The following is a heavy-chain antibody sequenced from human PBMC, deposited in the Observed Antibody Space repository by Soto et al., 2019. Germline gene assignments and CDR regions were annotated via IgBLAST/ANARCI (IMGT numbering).Heavy chain of an antibody. D-gene: IGHD2-21*02. V-gene: IGHV1-46*01. J-gene: IGHJ3*02. Sequence: ASVKVSCKASGYTFTSYYMHWVRQAPGQGLEWMGIINPSGGSTSYAQKFQGRVTMTRDTSTSTVYMELSSLRSEDTAVYYCARQETHIVVVTAGALDIWGQGTMVTVSS. CDR2: INPSGGST. CDR3: ARQETHIVVVTAGALDI. CDR1: GYTFTSYY.